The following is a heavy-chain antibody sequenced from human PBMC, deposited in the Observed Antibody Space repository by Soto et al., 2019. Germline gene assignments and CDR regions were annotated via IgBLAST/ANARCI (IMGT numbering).Heavy chain of an antibody. CDR3: ARHRRTTVAKFYFDN. V-gene: IGHV4-59*08. CDR1: VAPSIVTA. CDR2: SGNA. D-gene: IGHD4-4*01. Sequence: SETLPSPALSLVAPSIVTAGAGSGSPQGRDWSGLHNSGNANYNPSLKSRVTISVDTSKNQFSLKLTSVTAADTAVYYCARHRRTTVAKFYFDNWGQGALVTVSS. J-gene: IGHJ4*02.